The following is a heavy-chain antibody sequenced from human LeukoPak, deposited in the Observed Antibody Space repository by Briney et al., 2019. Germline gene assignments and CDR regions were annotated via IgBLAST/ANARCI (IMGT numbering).Heavy chain of an antibody. J-gene: IGHJ1*01. D-gene: IGHD3-22*01. V-gene: IGHV3-74*01. CDR3: ARAPSEIGGYYPEYFRH. Sequence: PGGSLRLSCAASGFTFSSYWMHWVRQAPGKGLEWVSRIKSDGSTNYADSVKGRFTISRDNDKNTVSLQMNSLRAEDTGVYYCARAPSEIGGYYPEYFRHWGQGTLVTVST. CDR2: IKSDGST. CDR1: GFTFSSYW.